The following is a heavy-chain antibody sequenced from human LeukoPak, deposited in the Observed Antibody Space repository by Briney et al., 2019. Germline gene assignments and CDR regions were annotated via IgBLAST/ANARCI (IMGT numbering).Heavy chain of an antibody. V-gene: IGHV3-53*01. CDR3: ARDVFSLGSGRYVGGSFDV. CDR2: IYSGGST. J-gene: IGHJ3*01. D-gene: IGHD1-26*01. CDR1: GFTVSSNY. Sequence: PGGSLRLSCAASGFTVSSNYMSWVRQAPGKGLEWVSVIYSGGSTYYADSVKGRFTISRDNSKNTLYLQMNSLRAEDTAVYYCARDVFSLGSGRYVGGSFDVWGQGTMVTVSS.